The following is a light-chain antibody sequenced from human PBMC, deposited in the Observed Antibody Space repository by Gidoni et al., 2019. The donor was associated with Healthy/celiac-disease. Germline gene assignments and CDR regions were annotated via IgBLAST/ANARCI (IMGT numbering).Light chain of an antibody. J-gene: IGKJ1*01. CDR2: KAS. V-gene: IGKV1-5*03. CDR3: QQYNSYPST. CDR1: QSISSW. Sequence: DIQMTQSPFTLSASVGDRVTITCRASQSISSWLAWYQQKPGKAPKLLIYKASSLESGVPSRFSGSGSGTEFTLTIISLQPDDFATYYCQQYNSYPSTFGQGTKVEIK.